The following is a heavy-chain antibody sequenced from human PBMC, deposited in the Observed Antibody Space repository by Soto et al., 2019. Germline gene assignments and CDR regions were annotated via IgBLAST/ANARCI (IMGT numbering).Heavy chain of an antibody. V-gene: IGHV4-34*01. J-gene: IGHJ4*02. CDR3: ARGGGGPYYYCSGTHRRSQIEY. CDR1: GGSFSGYY. CDR2: INHSGST. Sequence: QVQLQQWGAGLLKPSETLSLTCAVYGGSFSGYYWSWIRQPPGKGLEWIGEINHSGSTNYNPSLKSRGTISVDTSKNQFSLKLSSVTAADMAVYYCARGGGGPYYYCSGTHRRSQIEYWGQGTLVTVSS. D-gene: IGHD3-10*01.